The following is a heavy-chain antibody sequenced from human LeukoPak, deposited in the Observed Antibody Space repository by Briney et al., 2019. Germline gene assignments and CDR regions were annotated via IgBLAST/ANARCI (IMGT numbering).Heavy chain of an antibody. CDR3: ARMDSSSRFYFDY. J-gene: IGHJ4*02. V-gene: IGHV2-70*11. D-gene: IGHD6-13*01. CDR1: GFSLSTTAMC. Sequence: SGPALVKPTQTLTLTCTFSGFSLSTTAMCVSWIRQPPGKALEWLARIDWDDDKYYSTSLKTRLTISKDSSKNQVVLTMTNMDPVDTATYYCARMDSSSRFYFDYWGQGTLVTVSS. CDR2: IDWDDDK.